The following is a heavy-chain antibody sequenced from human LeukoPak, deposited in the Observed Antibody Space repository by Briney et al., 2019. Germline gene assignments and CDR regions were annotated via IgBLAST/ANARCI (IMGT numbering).Heavy chain of an antibody. D-gene: IGHD4-23*01. V-gene: IGHV3-33*01. J-gene: IGHJ4*02. CDR3: ARDTNLYGGPRASGGCDF. CDR1: GFTFSNYG. Sequence: GRSLRLSCAASGFTFSNYGMHWVRQAPGKGLEWVAVIWYDESNKYYSDSMTGRFTISRDNSKKTLYLQMNSLRAEDTAVYYCARDTNLYGGPRASGGCDFWGLGTPVTVSS. CDR2: IWYDESNK.